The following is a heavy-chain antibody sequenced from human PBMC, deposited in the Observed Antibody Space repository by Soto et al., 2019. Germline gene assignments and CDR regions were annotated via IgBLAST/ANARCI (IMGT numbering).Heavy chain of an antibody. D-gene: IGHD1-26*01. J-gene: IGHJ4*02. Sequence: QVQLVESGGGVVQPGRSLRLSCAASGFTFSSYAMHWVRQAPGKGLEWVAVISYDGSNKYYADSVKGRFTISRDNSKNTLYLQMNSLRAEDTAVYYCARDGGGSYYNGPLFYYWGQGTLVTVSS. CDR1: GFTFSSYA. CDR3: ARDGGGSYYNGPLFYY. V-gene: IGHV3-30-3*01. CDR2: ISYDGSNK.